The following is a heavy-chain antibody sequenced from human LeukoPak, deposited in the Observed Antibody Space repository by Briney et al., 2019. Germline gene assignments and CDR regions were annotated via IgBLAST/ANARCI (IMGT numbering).Heavy chain of an antibody. CDR2: INAGNGST. V-gene: IGHV1-3*01. CDR1: GYSFTSYA. Sequence: ASVKVSCKASGYSFTSYAMHWVRQAPGQRLEWMGWINAGNGSTKYSQKFQGRVTITRDTSASTAYMELSSLRPEDTAVYYCARNYYGSGSYYDFDYWGQGTLVTVS. J-gene: IGHJ4*02. CDR3: ARNYYGSGSYYDFDY. D-gene: IGHD3-10*01.